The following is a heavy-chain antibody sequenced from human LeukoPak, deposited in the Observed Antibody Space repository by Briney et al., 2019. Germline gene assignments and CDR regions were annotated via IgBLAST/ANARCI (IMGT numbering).Heavy chain of an antibody. J-gene: IGHJ4*02. CDR1: GGSISNYY. CDR2: IHNSGTT. Sequence: SETLSLTCTVSGGSISNYYWNWVRQPPGKGLEWIGYIHNSGTTNYNPSLKSRVSMSVDTSKNQFSLKLSSVTAADTAVYYCARLILGYCSSTSCYQEGFFDYWGQGTLVTVSS. V-gene: IGHV4-59*01. D-gene: IGHD2-2*01. CDR3: ARLILGYCSSTSCYQEGFFDY.